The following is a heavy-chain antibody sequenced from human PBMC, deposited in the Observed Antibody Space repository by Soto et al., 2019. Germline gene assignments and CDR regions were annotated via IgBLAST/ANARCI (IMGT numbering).Heavy chain of an antibody. CDR1: GYTFTNYA. CDR3: ARVPGIPYCGGDCYSDWHFDL. CDR2: LNPGNGNT. J-gene: IGHJ2*01. D-gene: IGHD2-21*01. Sequence: QVQVVQSGAEVKESGASVKVSCRASGYTFTNYAIHWLRQAPGQRLEWMGWLNPGNGNTKYPQKFQGRVTITRDTSASTAYVFLSSLRSEDTAVYYCARVPGIPYCGGDCYSDWHFDLWGRGTLVTVSS. V-gene: IGHV1-3*01.